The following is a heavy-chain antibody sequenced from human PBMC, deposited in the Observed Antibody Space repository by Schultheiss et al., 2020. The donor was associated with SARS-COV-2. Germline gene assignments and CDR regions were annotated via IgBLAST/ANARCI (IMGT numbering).Heavy chain of an antibody. D-gene: IGHD2-2*01. J-gene: IGHJ5*02. V-gene: IGHV4-61*01. Sequence: SETLSLTCTVSGGSVSSGSYYWSWIRQPPGKGLEWIGEIYDSGTRNYNPSLRSRVTISIDKSKNQFSLKLSSVTAADTAVYYCAVQRYCSSTSCYGSGRSYWFDPWGQGTLVTVSS. CDR2: IYDSGTR. CDR1: GGSVSSGSYY. CDR3: AVQRYCSSTSCYGSGRSYWFDP.